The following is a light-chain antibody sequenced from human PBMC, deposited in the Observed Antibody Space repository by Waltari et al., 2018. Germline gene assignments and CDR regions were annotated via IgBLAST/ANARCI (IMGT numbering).Light chain of an antibody. J-gene: IGLJ3*02. V-gene: IGLV6-57*01. CDR3: QSYDSNNGV. CDR2: EDN. CDR1: SGSIDRND. Sequence: FVLSQLHSVSESPEKTVTFSCTLSSGSIDRNDLQVYQQRPGSSPTTRIDEDNLRLSGVPDRVSGSIDGSSNSAALTISGLKTEDETDYYCQSYDSNNGVFGGGTKLTIL.